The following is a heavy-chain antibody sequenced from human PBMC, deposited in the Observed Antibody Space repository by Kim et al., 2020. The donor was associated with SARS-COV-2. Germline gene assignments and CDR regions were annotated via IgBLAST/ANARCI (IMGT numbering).Heavy chain of an antibody. CDR2: IYYSGST. V-gene: IGHV4-39*01. CDR3: ARHFYGSGSYLDGGNWFDP. Sequence: SETLSLTCTVSGGSISSSSYYWGWIRQPPGKGLEWIGSIYYSGSTYYNPSLKSRVTISVDTSKNQFSLKLSSVTAADTAVYYCARHFYGSGSYLDGGNWFDPWGQGTLVTVSS. D-gene: IGHD3-10*01. J-gene: IGHJ5*02. CDR1: GGSISSSSYY.